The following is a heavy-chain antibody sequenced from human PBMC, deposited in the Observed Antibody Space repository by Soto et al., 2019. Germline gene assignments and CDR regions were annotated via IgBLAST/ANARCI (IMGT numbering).Heavy chain of an antibody. CDR1: GDSISRGAYY. D-gene: IGHD6-13*01. J-gene: IGHJ5*02. Sequence: SETLSLTCTVSGDSISRGAYYWTWIRQHPVKGLEWIGYIYYSGSTYYNPSLKSRVTISVDTSKSQFSLKLSSVTAADTAVYYCARERPDGSRLDPWGQGTLVTVSS. CDR3: ARERPDGSRLDP. V-gene: IGHV4-30-4*08. CDR2: IYYSGST.